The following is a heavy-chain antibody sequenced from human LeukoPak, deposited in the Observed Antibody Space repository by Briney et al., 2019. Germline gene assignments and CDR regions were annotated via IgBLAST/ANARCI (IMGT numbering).Heavy chain of an antibody. CDR3: AKGSYYYDSADYFDY. CDR2: ISGSGGNT. D-gene: IGHD3-16*01. V-gene: IGHV3-23*01. J-gene: IGHJ4*02. CDR1: GFTFSSYA. Sequence: GGSLRLSCAASGFTFSSYAMSWVRQAPGKGLEWVSTISGSGGNTYYADSVKGRFTISRDNSKNALYLQMSSLRAEDTAVYYCAKGSYYYDSADYFDYWGQGTLVTVSS.